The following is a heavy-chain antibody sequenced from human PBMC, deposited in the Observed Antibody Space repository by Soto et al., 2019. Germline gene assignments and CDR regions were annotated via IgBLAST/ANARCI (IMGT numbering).Heavy chain of an antibody. CDR3: ARVSTTPYYFDY. V-gene: IGHV4-59*08. CDR1: GGSISSYY. D-gene: IGHD1-1*01. Sequence: SETRSLTCTVSGGSISSYYWSWIRQPPGKGLEWIGYIYYSGSTNYNPSLKSRVTISVDTSKNQFSLKLSSVTAADTAVYYCARVSTTPYYFDYWGQGTLVTVS. J-gene: IGHJ4*02. CDR2: IYYSGST.